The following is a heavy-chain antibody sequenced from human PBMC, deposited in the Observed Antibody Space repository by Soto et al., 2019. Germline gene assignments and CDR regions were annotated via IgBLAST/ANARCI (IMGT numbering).Heavy chain of an antibody. D-gene: IGHD6-6*01. CDR1: GFTFSSYS. J-gene: IGHJ4*02. CDR3: ARDEFLAARPNFY. V-gene: IGHV3-21*01. Sequence: EVQLVESGGGLVKPGGSLRLSCAASGFTFSSYSMNWVRQAPGKGLEWVSSISSSSSYIYYADSVKGRFTISRDNAKNKRYLQMSSLRAEDTAVYYCARDEFLAARPNFYWVQGTLVTVSS. CDR2: ISSSSSYI.